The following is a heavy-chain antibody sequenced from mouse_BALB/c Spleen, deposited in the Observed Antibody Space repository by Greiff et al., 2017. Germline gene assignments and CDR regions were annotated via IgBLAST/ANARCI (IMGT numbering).Heavy chain of an antibody. D-gene: IGHD2-14*01. CDR1: GFTFSDYY. CDR2: ISDGGSYT. Sequence: EVQVVESGGGLVKPGGSLKLSCAASGFTFSDYYMYWVRQTPEKRLEWVATISDGGSYTYYPDSVKGRFTISRDNAKNNLYLQMSSLKSEDTAMYYCARDPSYRSYAMDYWGQGTSVTVSS. CDR3: ARDPSYRSYAMDY. J-gene: IGHJ4*01. V-gene: IGHV5-4*02.